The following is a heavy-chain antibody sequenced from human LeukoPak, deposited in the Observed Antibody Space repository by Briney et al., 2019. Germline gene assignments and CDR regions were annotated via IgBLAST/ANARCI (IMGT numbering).Heavy chain of an antibody. CDR1: GGTFSSYA. V-gene: IGHV1-69*01. J-gene: IGHJ6*03. Sequence: GSSVKVSCKASGGTFSSYAISWVRQAPGQGLEWMGGIIPIFGTANYAQKFQGRVTITADESTSTAYMELSSLRSEDTAVYYCAREGYCSSTSCACRYYYMDVWGKGTTVTVSS. CDR2: IIPIFGTA. CDR3: AREGYCSSTSCACRYYYMDV. D-gene: IGHD2-2*01.